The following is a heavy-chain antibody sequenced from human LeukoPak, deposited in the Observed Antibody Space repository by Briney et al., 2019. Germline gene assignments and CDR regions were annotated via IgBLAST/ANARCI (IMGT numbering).Heavy chain of an antibody. J-gene: IGHJ6*04. D-gene: IGHD2-15*01. CDR2: FDPEDGET. Sequence: ASVKVSCKVSGYTLTELSMHWVRQAPGKGLEWMGGFDPEDGETIYAQKFQGRVTMTEDTSTDTAYMELSSLRSEDTAVYYCATEPRILSLEGSSYYGMDVWGKGTTVTVSS. V-gene: IGHV1-24*01. CDR1: GYTLTELS. CDR3: ATEPRILSLEGSSYYGMDV.